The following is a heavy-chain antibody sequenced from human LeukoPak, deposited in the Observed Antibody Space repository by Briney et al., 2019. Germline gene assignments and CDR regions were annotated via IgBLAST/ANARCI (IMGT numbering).Heavy chain of an antibody. V-gene: IGHV1-69*13. CDR1: GGTFSSYA. D-gene: IGHD3-22*01. CDR2: IIPIFGTA. Sequence: SVKVSCKASGGTFSSYAISWVRQAPGQGLEWMGGIIPIFGTANYAQKFQGRVTITADESTSTAYMELSSLRFEDTAFYYCARADSSGYSLDENFDYWGQGTLVTVSS. J-gene: IGHJ4*02. CDR3: ARADSSGYSLDENFDY.